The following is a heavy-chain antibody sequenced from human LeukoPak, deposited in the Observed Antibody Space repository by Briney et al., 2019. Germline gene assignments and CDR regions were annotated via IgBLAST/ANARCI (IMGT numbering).Heavy chain of an antibody. CDR1: GFTFSSYD. D-gene: IGHD2/OR15-2a*01. CDR3: ARVYDDGLDY. CDR2: ISYDGSNK. J-gene: IGHJ4*02. V-gene: IGHV3-30*04. Sequence: GRSLRLSCAASGFTFSSYDMHWVRQAPGKGLEWVAVISYDGSNKYYADSVKGRFTISRDNSKNTLYLQMNSLRAEDTAVYYCARVYDDGLDYWGQGTLVTVSS.